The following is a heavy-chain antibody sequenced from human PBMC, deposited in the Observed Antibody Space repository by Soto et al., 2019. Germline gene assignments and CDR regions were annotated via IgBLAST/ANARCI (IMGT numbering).Heavy chain of an antibody. J-gene: IGHJ4*02. CDR2: IYYSGST. Sequence: PSETLSLTCTVSGGSISSSSYYWGWIRRPPGKGLEWIGSIYYSGSTYYNPSLKSRVTVSVDTSKNQFSLKLSSMTAADTALYFCVSARWDYWGRGTLVTVS. V-gene: IGHV4-39*07. CDR1: GGSISSSSYY. CDR3: VSARWDY.